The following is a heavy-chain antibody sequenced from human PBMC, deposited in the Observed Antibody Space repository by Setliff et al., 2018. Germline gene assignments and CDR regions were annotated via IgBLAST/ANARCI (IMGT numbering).Heavy chain of an antibody. CDR3: ARDNGDYGRTSFDY. V-gene: IGHV7-4-1*01. D-gene: IGHD4-17*01. J-gene: IGHJ4*02. Sequence: ASVKVSCKASGYKISNYAVNWVRQSPGQGLEWLGWINTENGNPTYAQDFTGRFVFSLDTTVNTAFLQIRTLKAEDTAVYYCARDNGDYGRTSFDYWGQGALVTVSS. CDR2: INTENGNP. CDR1: GYKISNYA.